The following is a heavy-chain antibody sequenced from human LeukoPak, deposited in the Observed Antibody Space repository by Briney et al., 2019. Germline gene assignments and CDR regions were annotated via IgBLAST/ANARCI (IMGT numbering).Heavy chain of an antibody. Sequence: PSETLSLTCAVSGYSISSGYYWGWIRQPPGKGLEWIGSIYHSGSTYYNPSLKSRVTISVDTSKNQFSLKLSSVTAAGTAVYYCARVAGGTRGYYYYYYMDVWGNGTTVTVSS. V-gene: IGHV4-38-2*01. CDR2: IYHSGST. CDR1: GYSISSGYY. J-gene: IGHJ6*03. D-gene: IGHD1-1*01. CDR3: ARVAGGTRGYYYYYYMDV.